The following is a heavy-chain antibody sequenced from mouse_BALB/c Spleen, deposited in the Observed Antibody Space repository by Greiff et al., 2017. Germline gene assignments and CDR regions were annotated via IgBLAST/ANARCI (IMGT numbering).Heavy chain of an antibody. D-gene: IGHD1-1*01. J-gene: IGHJ4*01. Sequence: QVQLQQSGPELVRPGVSVKISCKGSSYTFTDYAMHWVKQSHAKSLEWIGVISTYYGNTNYNQKFKGKATMTVDKSSSTAYMELARLTSEDSAVYYCARGYYGSSYDYAMDYWGQGTSVTVSS. CDR3: ARGYYGSSYDYAMDY. CDR1: SYTFTDYA. CDR2: ISTYYGNT. V-gene: IGHV1-67*01.